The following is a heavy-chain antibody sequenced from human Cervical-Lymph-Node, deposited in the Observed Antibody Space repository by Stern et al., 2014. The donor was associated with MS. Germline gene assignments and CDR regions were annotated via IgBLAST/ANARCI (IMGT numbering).Heavy chain of an antibody. CDR2: IYWDDSK. V-gene: IGHV2-5*02. CDR1: GFSLSTSAVG. Sequence: QVTLRESGPTLVKPTQTLTLTCTFSGFSLSTSAVGVGWIRQPPGKSLEWLAFIYWDDSKRYSPSLKNRLTITKDTPKNQVVLTMNNMDPVDTATFYCATHAPGVVPAALDYWGQGTLVTVS. J-gene: IGHJ4*02. CDR3: ATHAPGVVPAALDY. D-gene: IGHD2-2*01.